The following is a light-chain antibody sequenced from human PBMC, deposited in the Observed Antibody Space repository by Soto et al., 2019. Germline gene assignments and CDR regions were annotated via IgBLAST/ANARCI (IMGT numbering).Light chain of an antibody. Sequence: QSALTQPPSASGSPGQSVTISCTGTSSDVGNYHYVSWYQQHPGNAPKLIIYEVSERPSGVPDRFSGSKSGNTASLTVSGLQAEDEADYYCSSYAGSNILVFGGGTKLTVL. CDR1: SSDVGNYHY. CDR3: SSYAGSNILV. J-gene: IGLJ3*02. V-gene: IGLV2-8*01. CDR2: EVS.